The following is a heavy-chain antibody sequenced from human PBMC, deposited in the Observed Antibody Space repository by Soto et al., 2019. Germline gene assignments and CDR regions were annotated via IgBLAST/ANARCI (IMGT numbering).Heavy chain of an antibody. J-gene: IGHJ4*02. CDR1: GASISTGKW. Sequence: QVQLQESGPGLVKPSETLTLTCAVSGASISTGKWFSWVRQPPGKGLEWIGEISHSVSANYNPALRSRVTIEVDKSKNQFSLKLSVTAADTAMYYCTRDGDYGYSLAYWGQGTLVTVSS. V-gene: IGHV4-4*02. D-gene: IGHD5-18*01. CDR3: TRDGDYGYSLAY. CDR2: ISHSVSA.